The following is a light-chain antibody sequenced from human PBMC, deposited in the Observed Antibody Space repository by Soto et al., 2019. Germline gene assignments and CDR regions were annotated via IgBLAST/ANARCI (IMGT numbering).Light chain of an antibody. V-gene: IGLV2-23*02. CDR3: CSYAGSSAYV. CDR1: SSDVGSYNL. Sequence: QSVLTQPASVSGSPGQSITISCTGTSSDVGSYNLVSWYQQHPGKAPKLMIYEVSKRPSGVSNRFSGSKSGNTASLTISWLQAGDEADYYCCSYAGSSAYVFGTGTKVTVL. CDR2: EVS. J-gene: IGLJ1*01.